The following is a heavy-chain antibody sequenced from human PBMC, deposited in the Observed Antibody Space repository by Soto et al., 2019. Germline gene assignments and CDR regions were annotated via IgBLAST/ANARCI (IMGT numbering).Heavy chain of an antibody. CDR3: ARESPGAVVGYYYYRMDV. V-gene: IGHV4-59*01. CDR1: GGSISSYY. CDR2: VFYSGSI. D-gene: IGHD2-15*01. J-gene: IGHJ6*02. Sequence: PPFRSIVSGGSISSYYWSWIRQPPGKGLEWIGYVFYSGSINYNPSLKSRVTISVDTSKNQFSLKLSSVTAADTAVYYCARESPGAVVGYYYYRMDVWGQGTTVTVSS.